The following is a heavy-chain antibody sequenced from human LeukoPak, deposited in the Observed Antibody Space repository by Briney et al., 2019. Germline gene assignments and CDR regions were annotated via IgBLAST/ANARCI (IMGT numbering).Heavy chain of an antibody. D-gene: IGHD2-15*01. CDR2: IYYSGSA. Sequence: SETLSLTCTVSGGSISSYYWSWIRQPPGKGLEWIGYIYYSGSANYHPSLKSRVTISVDTSKNQFSLKLSSVTAADTAVYYCARARPGYCSGGSCRSKAYYYYYMDVWGKGTTVTVSS. V-gene: IGHV4-59*12. CDR3: ARARPGYCSGGSCRSKAYYYYYMDV. CDR1: GGSISSYY. J-gene: IGHJ6*03.